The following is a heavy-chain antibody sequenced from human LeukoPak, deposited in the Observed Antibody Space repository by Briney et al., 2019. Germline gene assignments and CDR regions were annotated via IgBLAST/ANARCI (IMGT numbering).Heavy chain of an antibody. J-gene: IGHJ4*02. CDR3: AREITATRPFDY. V-gene: IGHV4-4*07. D-gene: IGHD3-16*01. Sequence: PSETLSLTCTVSNGSISIYYWSWVRQPAGKGLEWIGRISASGSTNYNPSLKSRVTMSVDTSKNQFSLKLSSVTAADTAVYYCAREITATRPFDYWGQGTLVTVSS. CDR1: NGSISIYY. CDR2: ISASGST.